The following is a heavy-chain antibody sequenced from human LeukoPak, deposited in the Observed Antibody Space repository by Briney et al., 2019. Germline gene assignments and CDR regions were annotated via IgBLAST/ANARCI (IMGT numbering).Heavy chain of an antibody. Sequence: GGSLRLSCAASGFTFSSYSMNWVRQAPGKGLEWVSSISSSSGYIYYADSVKGRFTISRDNAKSSLYLQLNSLRAEDTAVYYCARVAVGATGLADWGQGTLVTVSS. V-gene: IGHV3-21*01. CDR3: ARVAVGATGLAD. J-gene: IGHJ4*02. CDR2: ISSSSGYI. D-gene: IGHD1-26*01. CDR1: GFTFSSYS.